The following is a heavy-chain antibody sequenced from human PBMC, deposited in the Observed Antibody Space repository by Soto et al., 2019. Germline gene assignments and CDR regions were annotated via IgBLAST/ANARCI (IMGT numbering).Heavy chain of an antibody. CDR3: AKSYYDSSGQDTSRFDY. CDR2: IYYSGST. CDR1: GGSISSGDYY. D-gene: IGHD3-22*01. J-gene: IGHJ4*02. V-gene: IGHV4-30-4*01. Sequence: SETLSLTCTVSGGSISSGDYYWSWIRQPPGKGLEWIGYIYYSGSTYYNPPLKSRVTISVDTSKNQFSLKLSSVTAADTAVYYCAKSYYDSSGQDTSRFDYWGQGTLVTVSS.